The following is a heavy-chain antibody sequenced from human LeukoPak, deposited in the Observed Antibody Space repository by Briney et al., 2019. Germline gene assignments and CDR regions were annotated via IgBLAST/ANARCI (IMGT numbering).Heavy chain of an antibody. Sequence: GGSLRLSCAASGLTFSNYAMTWVRQAPGKGLEWVSAIGGNAVNTYYADSVKGRFTVSRDNSKNALYLQMNRLRAEDTAVYYCARDLGAPWGQGTLVTVSS. V-gene: IGHV3-23*01. J-gene: IGHJ5*02. CDR3: ARDLGAP. CDR2: IGGNAVNT. D-gene: IGHD3-16*01. CDR1: GLTFSNYA.